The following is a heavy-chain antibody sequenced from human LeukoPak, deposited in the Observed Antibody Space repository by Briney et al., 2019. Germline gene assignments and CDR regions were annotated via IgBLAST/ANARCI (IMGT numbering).Heavy chain of an antibody. V-gene: IGHV3-21*01. J-gene: IGHJ4*02. D-gene: IGHD5-18*01. CDR3: ARGVTTAMAVDY. CDR2: ISSSSSYI. Sequence: PGGSLRLSCAASGFTFSTYWMHWVRQAPGKGLEWVSLISSSSSYIYYADSVRGRFTISRDNAKSSLYLQMNSLRTEDTAVYYCARGVTTAMAVDYWGQGTLVTVSS. CDR1: GFTFSTYW.